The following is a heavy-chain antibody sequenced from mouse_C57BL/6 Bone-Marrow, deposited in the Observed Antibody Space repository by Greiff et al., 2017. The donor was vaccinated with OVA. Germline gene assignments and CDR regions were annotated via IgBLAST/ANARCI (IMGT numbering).Heavy chain of an antibody. CDR1: GFSLTSYG. CDR3: ARNYSKGGWFAY. D-gene: IGHD2-5*01. CDR2: IWRGGST. J-gene: IGHJ3*01. Sequence: QVQLKQSGPGLVQPSQSLSITCTVSGFSLTSYGVHWVRQSPGKGLEWLGVIWRGGSTDYNAAFISRLSISKDNSKSQVFFKMNSLQADDTAIYYCARNYSKGGWFAYWGQGTLVTVSA. V-gene: IGHV2-2*01.